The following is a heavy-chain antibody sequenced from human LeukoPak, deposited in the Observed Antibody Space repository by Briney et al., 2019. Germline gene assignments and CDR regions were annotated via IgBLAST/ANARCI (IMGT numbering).Heavy chain of an antibody. J-gene: IGHJ6*02. CDR3: ARASHGLDV. CDR2: IKQDGSEK. Sequence: PGGSLRLSYVASGFTLSSYWTSWVRQAPGKGVEWLANIKQDGSEKYYVDSVKGRFTISRDNAKNSLYLQMNSLRAEDTAVYYCARASHGLDVWGQGTTVTVSS. CDR1: GFTLSSYW. D-gene: IGHD5-24*01. V-gene: IGHV3-7*03.